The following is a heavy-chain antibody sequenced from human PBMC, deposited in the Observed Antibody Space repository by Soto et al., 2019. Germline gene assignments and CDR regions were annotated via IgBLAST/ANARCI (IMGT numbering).Heavy chain of an antibody. D-gene: IGHD6-19*01. CDR3: ARQIEEWLSDYYYYYMDV. CDR2: INSDGSST. V-gene: IGHV3-74*01. J-gene: IGHJ6*03. Sequence: GGSLRLSCAASGFTFSSYWMHWVRQAPGKGLVWVSRINSDGSSTSYADSVKGRFTISRDNAKNTLYLQMNSLRAEDTAVYYCARQIEEWLSDYYYYYMDVWGKGTTVTVSS. CDR1: GFTFSSYW.